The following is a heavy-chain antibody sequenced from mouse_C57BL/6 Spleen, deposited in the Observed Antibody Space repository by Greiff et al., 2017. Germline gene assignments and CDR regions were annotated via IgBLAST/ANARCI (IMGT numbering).Heavy chain of an antibody. CDR3: ASPACGSSQAWFAY. Sequence: QVHVKQPGAELVKPGASVKLSCKASGYTFTSYWMHWVKQRPGQGLEWIGMIHPNSGSTNYNEKFKSKATLTVDKSSSTAYMQLSSLTSEDSAVYYCASPACGSSQAWFAYWGQGTLVTVSA. CDR1: GYTFTSYW. CDR2: IHPNSGST. D-gene: IGHD1-1*01. V-gene: IGHV1-64*01. J-gene: IGHJ3*01.